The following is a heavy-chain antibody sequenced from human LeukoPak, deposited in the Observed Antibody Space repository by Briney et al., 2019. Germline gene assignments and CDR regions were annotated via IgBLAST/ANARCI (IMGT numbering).Heavy chain of an antibody. V-gene: IGHV4-34*01. CDR3: ARGGSQYYDSSGYYYDY. CDR1: GGSFSGYY. CDR2: INHSGST. J-gene: IGHJ4*02. Sequence: SETLSLTCAVYGGSFSGYYWSLIRQPPGKGLEWIGEINHSGSTNYNPSLKSRVTISVDTSKNQFSLKLGSVTAADTAVYYCARGGSQYYDSSGYYYDYWGQGTLVTVSS. D-gene: IGHD3-22*01.